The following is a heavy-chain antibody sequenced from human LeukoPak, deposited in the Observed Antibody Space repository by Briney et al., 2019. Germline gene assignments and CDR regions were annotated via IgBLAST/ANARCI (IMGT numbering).Heavy chain of an antibody. Sequence: LPGGSLRLSCAASGFTFSSYSMNWVRQAPGKGLEWVSYISSSSSTIYYADSVKGRFTISRDNAKNSLYLQMNSLRAEDTAVYYCARTLPEVLRFLEWLPRNYYYYYMDVWGKGTTVTVSS. D-gene: IGHD3-3*01. CDR2: ISSSSSTI. V-gene: IGHV3-48*01. CDR3: ARTLPEVLRFLEWLPRNYYYYYMDV. J-gene: IGHJ6*03. CDR1: GFTFSSYS.